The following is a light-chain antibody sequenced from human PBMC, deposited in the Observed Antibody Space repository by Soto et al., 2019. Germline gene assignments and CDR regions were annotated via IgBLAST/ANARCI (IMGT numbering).Light chain of an antibody. Sequence: QSALTQPPSVSGSPGQSVTISCTGTSTDFVSYNRVSWYQQPPGTAPKLIIYEASNRPSGVPDRFSGSKSGNPASLTIAGLQAEDEAEYYCSSYTNIITRARVFGTGNKVTV. CDR2: EAS. J-gene: IGLJ1*01. CDR1: STDFVSYNR. V-gene: IGLV2-18*02. CDR3: SSYTNIITRARV.